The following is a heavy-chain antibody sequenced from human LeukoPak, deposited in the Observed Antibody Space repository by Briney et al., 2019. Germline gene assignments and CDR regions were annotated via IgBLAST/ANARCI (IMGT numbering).Heavy chain of an antibody. V-gene: IGHV3-30*18. CDR2: ISHDGTNK. Sequence: GGSLRLSCAASGFMFDNFGMHWVRQAPGKGLEWLAVISHDGTNKYFGDFVKGRFTTSRDNSKNTVYLQMNALRPEDTATYYCAKDLLGYYGDENEYFQHWGQGTLVTVSS. CDR1: GFMFDNFG. CDR3: AKDLLGYYGDENEYFQH. J-gene: IGHJ1*01. D-gene: IGHD4-17*01.